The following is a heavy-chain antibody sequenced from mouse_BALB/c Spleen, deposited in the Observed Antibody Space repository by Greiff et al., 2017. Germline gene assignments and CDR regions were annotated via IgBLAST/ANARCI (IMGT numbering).Heavy chain of an antibody. CDR1: GYAFSSYW. J-gene: IGHJ2*01. V-gene: IGHV1-80*01. CDR2: IYPGDGDT. D-gene: IGHD1-1*01. Sequence: VQLQQSGAELVRPGSSVKISCKASGYAFSSYWMNWVKQRPGQGLEWIGQIYPGDGDTNYNGKFKGKATLTADKSSSTAYMQLSSLTSEDSAVYFCAREDYYGLYYIDYWGQGTTLTVSS. CDR3: AREDYYGLYYIDY.